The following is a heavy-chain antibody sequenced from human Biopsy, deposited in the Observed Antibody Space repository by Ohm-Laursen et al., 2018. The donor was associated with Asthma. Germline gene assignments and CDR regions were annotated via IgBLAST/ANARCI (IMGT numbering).Heavy chain of an antibody. CDR3: ARGQKSAGDRWFDP. J-gene: IGHJ5*02. V-gene: IGHV1-2*06. CDR2: INPNSGGT. D-gene: IGHD6-13*01. CDR1: GYTFIGFP. Sequence: PSAKVSCKASGYTFIGFPIHWMRQAPGQGLEWMGRINPNSGGTNYAQKFQGRVTMTRDTSISTAYMEVSRLRSDGTAVYYCARGQKSAGDRWFDPWGQGTLVTVSS.